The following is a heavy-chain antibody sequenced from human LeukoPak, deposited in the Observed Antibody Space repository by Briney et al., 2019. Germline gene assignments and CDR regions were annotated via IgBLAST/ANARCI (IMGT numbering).Heavy chain of an antibody. J-gene: IGHJ3*02. Sequence: GGSLRLSWAASGFSLSSYWMHWVRKAPGKGLVWVSRINSDGSRTSYADSVKGRFTISRDNAKNTLYLQMNSLRAEDTAVYYCSREGGDYDDAFDIWGQGTMVTVSS. CDR3: SREGGDYDDAFDI. V-gene: IGHV3-74*01. CDR1: GFSLSSYW. D-gene: IGHD4-17*01. CDR2: INSDGSRT.